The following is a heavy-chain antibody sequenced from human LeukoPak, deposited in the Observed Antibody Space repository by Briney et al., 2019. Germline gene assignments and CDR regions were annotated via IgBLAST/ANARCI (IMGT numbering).Heavy chain of an antibody. J-gene: IGHJ4*02. V-gene: IGHV3-7*03. Sequence: GGSLRLSCAASGFTFSSYWMSWVRQAPGKGLEWVANIKQDGSEKYYVDSVKGRFTISRDNAKNSLYLQMNSLRAEDTAVYYCAKDRSGYYYAFDYWGQGTLVTVSS. CDR2: IKQDGSEK. CDR1: GFTFSSYW. CDR3: AKDRSGYYYAFDY. D-gene: IGHD3-22*01.